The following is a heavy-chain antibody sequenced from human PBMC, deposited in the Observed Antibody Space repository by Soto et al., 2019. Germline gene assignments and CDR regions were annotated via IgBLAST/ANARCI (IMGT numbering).Heavy chain of an antibody. V-gene: IGHV1-2*02. D-gene: IGHD6-19*01. CDR3: ASDFRTRGWFRQAGNFAMDV. CDR2: IHPNTGGT. CDR1: GYPYTNSY. Sequence: QVQLVQSGAEVRKPGASVKVSCKASGYPYTNSYMHWVRQAPGQGLEWMGWIHPNTGGTNYAQKFQGRVTMTRDTSVSTVYMELNRLTSDDTAIYFCASDFRTRGWFRQAGNFAMDVWGEGTTVTVSP. J-gene: IGHJ6*04.